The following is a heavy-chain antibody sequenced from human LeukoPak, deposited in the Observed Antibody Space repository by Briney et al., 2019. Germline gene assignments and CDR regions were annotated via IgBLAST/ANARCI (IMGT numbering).Heavy chain of an antibody. D-gene: IGHD3-16*02. J-gene: IGHJ4*02. CDR2: ISRSSSTI. V-gene: IGHV3-48*01. CDR1: GFTFSSYS. Sequence: GGSLRLSGAASGFTFSSYSMNWVRQAPGKGLEWVSYISRSSSTIYYADSVKGRFTISRDNAKNSLYLQMNSLRAEDTAVYYCARQLGVLSSFDYWGQGTLVTVSS. CDR3: ARQLGVLSSFDY.